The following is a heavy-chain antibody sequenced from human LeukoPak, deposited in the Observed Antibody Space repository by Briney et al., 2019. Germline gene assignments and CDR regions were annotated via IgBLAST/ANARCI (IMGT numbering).Heavy chain of an antibody. J-gene: IGHJ4*02. CDR2: ISYSGSP. V-gene: IGHV4-39*01. CDR3: ASSDIIVVPAAHYDY. Sequence: SETLSLTCTVSGGSISSSSYYWGWIRQPPGKGLEWIGNISYSGSPYYTPSLKSRVNISVDTSKNQFSLKLSSVTAADTAVYYCASSDIIVVPAAHYDYWGQGTLVTVSS. D-gene: IGHD2-2*01. CDR1: GGSISSSSYY.